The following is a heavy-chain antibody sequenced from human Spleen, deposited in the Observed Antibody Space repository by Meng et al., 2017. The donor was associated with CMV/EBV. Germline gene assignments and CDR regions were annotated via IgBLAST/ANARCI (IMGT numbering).Heavy chain of an antibody. CDR2: IYYSGST. D-gene: IGHD2-2*01. CDR3: ARVPLGYCSSTSCYSDAFDI. Sequence: SETLSLTCTVSGGSISSRSFYWGWIRQPPGKGLEWTATIYYSGSTYYSPSLKSRVTILVGTSKNQFSLKLSSVTAADTAVYYCARVPLGYCSSTSCYSDAFDIWGQGTMVTVSS. J-gene: IGHJ3*02. V-gene: IGHV4-39*07. CDR1: GGSISSRSFY.